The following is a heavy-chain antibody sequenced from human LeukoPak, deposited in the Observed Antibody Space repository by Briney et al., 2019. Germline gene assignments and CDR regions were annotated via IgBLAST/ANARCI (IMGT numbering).Heavy chain of an antibody. CDR2: ISHDGSDK. CDR1: GFTFSSDG. D-gene: IGHD3-10*01. Sequence: PGRSLRLSCAASGFTFSSDGMNWVRQAPGKGLERVAVISHDGSDKYYGDSVQGRFTISRDDSETTLFLEMKSLRAQDTAVYYCVPSFSGSFVWGQGTPVTVSS. V-gene: IGHV3-30*03. J-gene: IGHJ4*02. CDR3: VPSFSGSFV.